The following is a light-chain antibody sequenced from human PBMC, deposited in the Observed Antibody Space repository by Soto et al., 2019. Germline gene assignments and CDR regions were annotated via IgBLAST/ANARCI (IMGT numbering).Light chain of an antibody. Sequence: SVLTQPASVSGSPGQAITISCTGTSSDVGGYTYVSWYQQHPGKAPKFIIYDVSNRPSGVSNRFSGSKSGNTASLTISGLQAEDEADYYCSSYTTSNTRQIVFVTGTKVTVL. CDR1: SSDVGGYTY. J-gene: IGLJ1*01. CDR2: DVS. CDR3: SSYTTSNTRQIV. V-gene: IGLV2-14*01.